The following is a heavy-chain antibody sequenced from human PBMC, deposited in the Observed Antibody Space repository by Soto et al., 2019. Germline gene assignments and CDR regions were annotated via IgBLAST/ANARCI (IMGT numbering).Heavy chain of an antibody. Sequence: PGGSLRLSCAASGFTFSSYAMSWVRQAPGKGLEWVSAISGSGGSTYYADSVKGRFTISRDNSKNTLYLQMNSLRAEDTAVYYCAKRHDFWSGPGGHYYGMDVWGQGTMVTVSS. J-gene: IGHJ6*02. V-gene: IGHV3-23*01. D-gene: IGHD3-3*01. CDR2: ISGSGGST. CDR1: GFTFSSYA. CDR3: AKRHDFWSGPGGHYYGMDV.